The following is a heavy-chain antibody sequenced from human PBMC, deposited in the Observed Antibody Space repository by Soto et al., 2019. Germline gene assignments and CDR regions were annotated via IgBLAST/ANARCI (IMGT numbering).Heavy chain of an antibody. CDR1: GFTFSGYW. CDR3: ARGGGYNGGWFS. Sequence: EVQLVESGGGLVQPGGSLRLSCAASGFTFSGYWMHWVRQSPGKGLVWVSRLNSDGSITSYADSVKGRFTISRDNAKNTLYLQMNSLRAEDTAVYFCARGGGYNGGWFSWGPGTLVTVSS. CDR2: LNSDGSIT. D-gene: IGHD6-19*01. V-gene: IGHV3-74*01. J-gene: IGHJ4*02.